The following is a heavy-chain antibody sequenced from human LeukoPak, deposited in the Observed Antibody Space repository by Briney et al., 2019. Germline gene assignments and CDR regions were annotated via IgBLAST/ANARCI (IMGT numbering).Heavy chain of an antibody. CDR3: ARPGYCSSTSCYTEAFDI. CDR2: IYPGDSDT. D-gene: IGHD2-2*02. CDR1: GYSFTNYW. V-gene: IGHV5-51*01. J-gene: IGHJ3*02. Sequence: GESLKISCKGSGYSFTNYWIAWVRQMPGKGLEWMGIIYPGDSDTRYSPSFQGQVTISADRSISPAFLQWSSLKASDTAMYYCARPGYCSSTSCYTEAFDIWGQGTMVTVSS.